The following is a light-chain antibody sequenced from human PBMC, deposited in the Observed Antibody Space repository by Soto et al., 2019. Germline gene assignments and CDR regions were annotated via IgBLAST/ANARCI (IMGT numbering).Light chain of an antibody. CDR2: LGS. CDR1: QSLLHSNGYNY. J-gene: IGKJ1*01. Sequence: DIVMTQSPLSLPVTPGEPASISCRSSQSLLHSNGYNYLDWYLQKPGQSPQLLIYLGSNRASGVPDRFSGSGSGTDFTLKISRVEAEDVGVYYCMQALQTPTFGQGKKVEIK. CDR3: MQALQTPT. V-gene: IGKV2-28*01.